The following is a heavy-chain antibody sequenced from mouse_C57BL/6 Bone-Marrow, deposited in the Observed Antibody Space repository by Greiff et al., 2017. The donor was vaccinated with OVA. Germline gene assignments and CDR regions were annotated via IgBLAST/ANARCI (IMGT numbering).Heavy chain of an antibody. CDR3: ARGGYCGSSYPDWFAY. Sequence: QVQLQQPGAELVMPGASVKLSCKASGYTFTSYWMHWVKQRPGQGLEWIGEIDPSDSYTNYNQKFKGKSTLTVDKSSSTAYMQLSSLTSEDSAVYYCARGGYCGSSYPDWFAYWGQGTLVTVSA. J-gene: IGHJ3*01. CDR1: GYTFTSYW. D-gene: IGHD1-1*01. CDR2: IDPSDSYT. V-gene: IGHV1-69*01.